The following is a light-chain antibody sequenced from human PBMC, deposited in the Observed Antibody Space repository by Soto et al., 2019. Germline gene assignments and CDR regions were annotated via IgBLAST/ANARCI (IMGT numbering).Light chain of an antibody. CDR3: TSYTSSSTLSYV. V-gene: IGLV2-14*01. CDR1: SSDVGGYNY. CDR2: DVS. Sequence: QSVLTQPASVSGSPGQSITISCTGTSSDVGGYNYVSWYQQQPGKAPKLMIYDVSNRPSGVSNRFSGSKSGNTASLTISGLQAVDDADYYCTSYTSSSTLSYVFGTGTKVTVL. J-gene: IGLJ1*01.